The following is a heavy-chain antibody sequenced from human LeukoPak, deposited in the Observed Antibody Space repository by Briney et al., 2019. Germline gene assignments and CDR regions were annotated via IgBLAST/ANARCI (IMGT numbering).Heavy chain of an antibody. V-gene: IGHV1-2*02. Sequence: ASVKVSCKASGYTITGYYMHWVRQAPGQGLEWMGWINPNSGGTNYAQKFQGRVTMTRDTSISTAYMELSRLRSDDTAVYYCARDQGGQQIGYYDFWSGYWYYWGQGTLVTVSS. CDR1: GYTITGYY. CDR2: INPNSGGT. CDR3: ARDQGGQQIGYYDFWSGYWYY. D-gene: IGHD3-3*01. J-gene: IGHJ4*02.